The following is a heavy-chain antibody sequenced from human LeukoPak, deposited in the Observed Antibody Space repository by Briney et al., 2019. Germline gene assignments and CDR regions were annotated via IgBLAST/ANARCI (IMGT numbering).Heavy chain of an antibody. V-gene: IGHV4-59*01. D-gene: IGHD6-13*01. Sequence: SETLSLTCTSSAGSISSYYWSWIRQPPGKGLEWIGYIYYSGTTNYNPSLKSRVTISVDTSKNQFSLKLSSVTAAGTAVYYCARGVYIAAAQYGYWGQGTLVTVSS. J-gene: IGHJ4*02. CDR3: ARGVYIAAAQYGY. CDR1: AGSISSYY. CDR2: IYYSGTT.